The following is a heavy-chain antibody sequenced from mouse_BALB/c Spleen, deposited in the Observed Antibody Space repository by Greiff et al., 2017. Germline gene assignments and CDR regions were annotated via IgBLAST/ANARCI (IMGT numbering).Heavy chain of an antibody. V-gene: IGHV1-69*02. CDR3: ARRTGTGYYFDY. J-gene: IGHJ2*01. D-gene: IGHD4-1*01. CDR2: IDPSDSYT. Sequence: VQLQQPGAELVKPGASVKLSCKASGYTFTSYWMHWVKQRPGQGLEWIGEIDPSDSYTNYNQKFKGKATLTVDKSSSTAYMQLSSLTSEDSAVYYCARRTGTGYYFDYWGQGTTLTVSS. CDR1: GYTFTSYW.